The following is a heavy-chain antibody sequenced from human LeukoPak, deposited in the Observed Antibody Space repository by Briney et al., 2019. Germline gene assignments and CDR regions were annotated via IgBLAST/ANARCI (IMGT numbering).Heavy chain of an antibody. Sequence: GGSLRLSCTASGSTFSTYWMSWVRQAPGKGLEWVAKTXEDGSEKYYVDSXXXRFTISRDNAKNSLYLQMNSLRAEDTAVYYCXREXXGHXYGSGSSFDYWGQGTLVTVSS. V-gene: IGHV3-7*01. CDR2: TXEDGSEK. CDR3: XREXXGHXYGSGSSFDY. D-gene: IGHD3-10*01. J-gene: IGHJ4*02. CDR1: GSTFSTYW.